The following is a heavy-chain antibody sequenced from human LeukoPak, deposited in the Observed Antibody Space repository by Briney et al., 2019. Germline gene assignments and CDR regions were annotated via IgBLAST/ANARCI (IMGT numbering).Heavy chain of an antibody. Sequence: GGSLRLSCAASGFTFSSYSMNWVRQAPGKGLEWVSSISSSSSYIYYADSVKGRFTISRDNAKNSLYLQMNSLRAEDTAVYYCARGVIGELLRGWLDPWGQGTLVTVSS. CDR3: ARGVIGELLRGWLDP. V-gene: IGHV3-21*01. D-gene: IGHD1-26*01. CDR2: ISSSSSYI. J-gene: IGHJ5*02. CDR1: GFTFSSYS.